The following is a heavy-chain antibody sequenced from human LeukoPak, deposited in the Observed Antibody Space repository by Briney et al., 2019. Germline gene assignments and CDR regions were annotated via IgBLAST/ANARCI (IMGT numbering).Heavy chain of an antibody. CDR2: IKGDESYT. Sequence: GGSLRLSCAASGFTYSRYRMHWVCQVPGKGLVWVARIKGDESYTFYADSVKGRFTISRDNAKNTLYLQMNSLRAEDTAVYYCASQADSAYGDYNWGQGTLVTVSS. D-gene: IGHD4-17*01. CDR3: ASQADSAYGDYN. J-gene: IGHJ4*02. V-gene: IGHV3-74*01. CDR1: GFTYSRYR.